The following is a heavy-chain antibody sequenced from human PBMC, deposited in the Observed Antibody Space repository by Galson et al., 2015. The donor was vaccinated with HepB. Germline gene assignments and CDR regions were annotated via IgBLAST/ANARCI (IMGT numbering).Heavy chain of an antibody. D-gene: IGHD1-26*01. J-gene: IGHJ6*02. CDR3: ATEWDSSTLYYYYGMDV. Sequence: SLRLSCAASGFTFSSYEMHWVRQAPGKGLEWVSYISSSGSTIYYADSVKGRFTISRDNAKNSLYLQMNSLRAEDTAVYYCATEWDSSTLYYYYGMDVWGQGTTVTVSS. CDR2: ISSSGSTI. V-gene: IGHV3-48*03. CDR1: GFTFSSYE.